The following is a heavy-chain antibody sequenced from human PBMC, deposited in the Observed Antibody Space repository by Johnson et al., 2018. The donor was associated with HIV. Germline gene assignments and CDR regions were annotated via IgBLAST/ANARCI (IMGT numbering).Heavy chain of an antibody. J-gene: IGHJ3*01. D-gene: IGHD6-13*01. CDR1: GFTFSSYG. CDR2: IRYDGSNT. V-gene: IGHV3-30*02. CDR3: AKMAAATALKDAFDF. Sequence: QVQLLESGGGVVQPGGSLRLSCAASGFTFSSYGMHWVRQAPGKGLEWLAFIRYDGSNTDYVDSVKGRFTSSRDNSKHTLYLQMNSLRVDDTAVYFCAKMAAATALKDAFDFWGRGTMVTVSS.